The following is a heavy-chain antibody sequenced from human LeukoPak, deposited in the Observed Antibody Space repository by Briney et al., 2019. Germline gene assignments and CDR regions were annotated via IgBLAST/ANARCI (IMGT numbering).Heavy chain of an antibody. CDR1: GGSFSGYY. CDR2: INHSGST. J-gene: IGHJ3*02. V-gene: IGHV4-34*01. CDR3: ARLRVIFCGFDI. Sequence: SETLSLTCAVYGGSFSGYYWSWIRQPPGKGLEWIGEINHSGSTNYNPSLKSRVTISVDTSKNQFSLKLSSVTAADTAVYYCARLRVIFCGFDIWGQGTMVTVSS. D-gene: IGHD2-21*01.